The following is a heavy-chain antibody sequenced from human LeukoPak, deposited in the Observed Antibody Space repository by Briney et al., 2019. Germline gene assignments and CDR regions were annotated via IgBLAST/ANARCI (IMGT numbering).Heavy chain of an antibody. CDR2: MNPNSGNT. CDR1: GYTFTSYD. D-gene: IGHD3/OR15-3a*01. CDR3: ARALSWTTESYYYMDV. J-gene: IGHJ6*03. V-gene: IGHV1-8*01. Sequence: GASVKVSCKASGYTFTSYDINWVRQATGQGLEWMGWMNPNSGNTGYAQKFQGRVTMTKNTSISTAYMDLSSLRSEDTAVYYCARALSWTTESYYYMDVWGKGTTVTASS.